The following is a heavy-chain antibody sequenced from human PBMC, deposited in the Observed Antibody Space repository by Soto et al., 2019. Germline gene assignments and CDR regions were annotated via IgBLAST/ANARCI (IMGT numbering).Heavy chain of an antibody. CDR3: AKDGTGLYDTSGSGY. CDR2: ISSGGTST. Sequence: GGSLRLSCAASGFTFSTYAMSWVRQAPGKGLEWVSAISSGGTSTYYADSVKGRFTISRDNSKNTLFLQMISLRAEDTAIYYCAKDGTGLYDTSGSGYWGPGTLVTVSS. CDR1: GFTFSTYA. V-gene: IGHV3-23*01. D-gene: IGHD3-22*01. J-gene: IGHJ4*02.